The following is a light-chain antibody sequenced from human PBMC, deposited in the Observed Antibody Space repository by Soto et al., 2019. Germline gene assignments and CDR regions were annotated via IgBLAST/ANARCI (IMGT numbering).Light chain of an antibody. J-gene: IGKJ3*01. CDR2: GAS. CDR1: QSVSSSY. V-gene: IGKV3-20*01. CDR3: QQYNSYSL. Sequence: EFVLTQFPGSLPVPHGERATLSCRASQSVSSSYLAWYQQKPGQAPRLLIYGASSRATGLPDRFSGSGSGTEFTLTSSSLQPDDFATYYCQQYNSYSLFGPGTKVDTK.